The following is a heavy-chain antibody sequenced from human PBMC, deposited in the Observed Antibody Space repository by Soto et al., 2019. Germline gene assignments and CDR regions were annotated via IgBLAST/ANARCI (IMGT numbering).Heavy chain of an antibody. Sequence: SVKVSCKASGGTFSSYAISWVRQAPGQGLEWMGGIIPIFGTANYAQKFQGRVTITADESTSTACMELSSLRSEDTAVYYCARVMPEPASGAYTAKGCAFDIWGQGTMVTVSS. CDR3: ARVMPEPASGAYTAKGCAFDI. CDR2: IIPIFGTA. V-gene: IGHV1-69*13. D-gene: IGHD3-16*01. CDR1: GGTFSSYA. J-gene: IGHJ3*02.